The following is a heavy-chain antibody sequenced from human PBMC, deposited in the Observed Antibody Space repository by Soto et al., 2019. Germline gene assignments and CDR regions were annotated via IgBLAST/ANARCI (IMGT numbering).Heavy chain of an antibody. CDR3: ARDALSITMVRGVNPYYYYGMDV. V-gene: IGHV1-69*13. CDR1: GGTFSSYA. D-gene: IGHD3-10*01. J-gene: IGHJ6*02. Sequence: SSVKVSCKASGGTFSSYAISWVRQAPGQGLEWMGGIIPIFGTANYAQKFQGRVTITADESTSTAYMELSSLRSEDTAVYYCARDALSITMVRGVNPYYYYGMDVWG. CDR2: IIPIFGTA.